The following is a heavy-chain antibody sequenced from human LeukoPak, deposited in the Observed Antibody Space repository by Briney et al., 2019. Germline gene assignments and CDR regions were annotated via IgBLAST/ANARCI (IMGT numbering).Heavy chain of an antibody. Sequence: PSQTLSLTCTVSGGSISSGGYYWSWIRQHPGKGLEWIGYIYYSGSTYYNPSLKSRVTISVDTSKNQFSLKLSSVTAADTAVYYCARGTLRYFDWSPTFDYWGQGTLVTVSS. J-gene: IGHJ4*02. CDR1: GGSISSGGYY. CDR3: ARGTLRYFDWSPTFDY. CDR2: IYYSGST. V-gene: IGHV4-31*03. D-gene: IGHD3-9*01.